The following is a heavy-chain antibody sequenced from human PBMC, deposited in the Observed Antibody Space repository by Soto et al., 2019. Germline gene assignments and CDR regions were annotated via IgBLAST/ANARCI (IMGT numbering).Heavy chain of an antibody. CDR3: ARVAEPPYSYDSSGYFGY. V-gene: IGHV3-7*01. CDR1: GFTFSSYW. CDR2: IKQDGSEK. J-gene: IGHJ4*02. D-gene: IGHD3-22*01. Sequence: GGSLRLSCAASGFTFSSYWMSWVRQAPGKGLEWVANIKQDGSEKYYVDSVKGRFTISRDNAKNSLYLQMNSLRAEDAAVYYCARVAEPPYSYDSSGYFGYWGQGTLVTVSS.